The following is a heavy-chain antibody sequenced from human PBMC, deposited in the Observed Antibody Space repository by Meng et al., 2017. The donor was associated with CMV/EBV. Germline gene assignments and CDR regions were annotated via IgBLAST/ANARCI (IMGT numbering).Heavy chain of an antibody. CDR2: IYSSGST. V-gene: IGHV4-30-4*08. D-gene: IGHD6-13*01. CDR1: GCSISSCDYY. Sequence: QVQPQEAGPGLVKPSQTLSLPCTVSGCSISSCDYYWSWIRQPPGKGLEWIGYIYSSGSTYYNPSLKSRVTISVDTSKNQFSLKLSSVTAADTAVYYGARDSRKGGEDYWGQGTLVTVSS. CDR3: ARDSRKGGEDY. J-gene: IGHJ4*02.